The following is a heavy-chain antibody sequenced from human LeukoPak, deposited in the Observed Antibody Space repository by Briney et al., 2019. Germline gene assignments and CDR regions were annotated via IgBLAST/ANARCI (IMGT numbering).Heavy chain of an antibody. CDR2: IWYDGSNK. D-gene: IGHD2-15*01. J-gene: IGHJ4*02. V-gene: IGHV3-33*01. Sequence: GGSLRLSCAAYGFTFSRYGMNWVRQAPGKGLEWVANIWYDGSNKYYRDSLKGRFTISRDNAKNTLYLQMDSLRAEDTAVYYCAREIDCSGGACYSVLGYWGQGTLVIVSS. CDR3: AREIDCSGGACYSVLGY. CDR1: GFTFSRYG.